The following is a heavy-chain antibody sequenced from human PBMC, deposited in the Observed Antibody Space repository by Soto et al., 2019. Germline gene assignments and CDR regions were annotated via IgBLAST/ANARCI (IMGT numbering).Heavy chain of an antibody. J-gene: IGHJ4*02. CDR2: IYSGGST. D-gene: IGHD1-26*01. CDR1: GFTVSSNY. Sequence: GGSLRLSCAASGFTVSSNYMSWVRQAPGKGLEWVSVIYSGGSTYYADSVKGRFTISRDNSKNTLYLQMNSLRAEDTAVYYCARDGCGVGATFDYWGQGTLVTVSS. CDR3: ARDGCGVGATFDY. V-gene: IGHV3-66*01.